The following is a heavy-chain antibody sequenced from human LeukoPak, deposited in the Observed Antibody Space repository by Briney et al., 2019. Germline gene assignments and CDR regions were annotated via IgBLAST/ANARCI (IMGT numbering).Heavy chain of an antibody. Sequence: ASVKVSCKASGYTFTNYGISWVRQAPGQGLEWMGWISTYSGNTNYIQKLQGRVTMTTDTSTSAAYMELRSLRSDDTAVYYCARHTLYGSGSYYVYYFDYWGQGTLVTVSS. D-gene: IGHD3-10*01. CDR1: GYTFTNYG. J-gene: IGHJ4*02. CDR3: ARHTLYGSGSYYVYYFDY. CDR2: ISTYSGNT. V-gene: IGHV1-18*01.